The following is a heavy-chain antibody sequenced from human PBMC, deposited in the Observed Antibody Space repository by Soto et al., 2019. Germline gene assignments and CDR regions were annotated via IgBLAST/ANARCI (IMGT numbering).Heavy chain of an antibody. CDR1: GYTFTGYF. V-gene: IGHV1-2*04. D-gene: IGHD3-22*01. J-gene: IGHJ4*02. Sequence: QVQLVQSGAEVKKPGASVKVSCKASGYTFTGYFMHWVRQAPGQGLEWMGWINPNSGGTNYAQKCQGWVTMTRDTSISTAYMELSRLRSDDTAVYYCARVASNYYDRSGYYFDNWGQGTLVTVSS. CDR3: ARVASNYYDRSGYYFDN. CDR2: INPNSGGT.